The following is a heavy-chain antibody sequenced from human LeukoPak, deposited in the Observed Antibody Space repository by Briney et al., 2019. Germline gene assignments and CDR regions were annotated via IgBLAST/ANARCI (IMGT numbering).Heavy chain of an antibody. Sequence: GGSLRLSCAVSGFTFSSYWMNWVRQAPGKGLEWVANIKQDGSEKYYVDSVKGRFTISRDNAKNSLYLQMNSLRAEDTAVYYCARDWNRAFDYWGQGTLVTVSS. CDR3: ARDWNRAFDY. J-gene: IGHJ4*02. CDR1: GFTFSSYW. V-gene: IGHV3-7*01. CDR2: IKQDGSEK. D-gene: IGHD1/OR15-1a*01.